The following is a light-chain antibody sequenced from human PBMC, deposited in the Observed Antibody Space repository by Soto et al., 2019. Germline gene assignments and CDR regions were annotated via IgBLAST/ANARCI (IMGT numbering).Light chain of an antibody. Sequence: QSALTQPASVSGSPGQSITISCTGTSSDVGSYNIVSWYQQHPGKAPKLMIYEVSKWPSGVSNRFSGSKSGNTASLTISGLQAEDESDYYCCSYAGSSTFYVFGTGNKLTVL. CDR2: EVS. V-gene: IGLV2-23*02. J-gene: IGLJ1*01. CDR3: CSYAGSSTFYV. CDR1: SSDVGSYNI.